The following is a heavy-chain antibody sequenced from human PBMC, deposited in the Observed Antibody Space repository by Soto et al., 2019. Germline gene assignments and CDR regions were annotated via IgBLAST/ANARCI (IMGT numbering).Heavy chain of an antibody. V-gene: IGHV4-59*13. CDR2: TYHTGST. Sequence: SETLSLTCTISGGSFGTNYWSWIRQAPGKGLEWIGYTYHTGSTKYNPSLKSRATISVDTSKNQFSLTLNSAAAADTAVYYCATDSAGRGPFDPWGQGSLVTVS. CDR3: ATDSAGRGPFDP. J-gene: IGHJ5*02. CDR1: GGSFGTNY. D-gene: IGHD3-10*01.